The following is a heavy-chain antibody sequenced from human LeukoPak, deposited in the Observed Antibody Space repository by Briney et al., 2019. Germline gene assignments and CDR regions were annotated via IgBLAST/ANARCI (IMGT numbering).Heavy chain of an antibody. CDR3: ARAAAAKSLPEPFDY. CDR1: GFTFSNYA. CDR2: ISYDGSNK. J-gene: IGHJ4*02. Sequence: GGSLRLSCAASGFTFSNYAMSWVRQAPGKGLEWVAVISYDGSNKYYADSAKGRFTISRDNSKNTLYLQMNSLRAEDTAVYYCARAAAAKSLPEPFDYWGQGTLVTVSS. V-gene: IGHV3-30-3*01. D-gene: IGHD6-13*01.